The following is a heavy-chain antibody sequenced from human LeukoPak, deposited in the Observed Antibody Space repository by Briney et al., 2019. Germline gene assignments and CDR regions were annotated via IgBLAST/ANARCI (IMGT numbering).Heavy chain of an antibody. Sequence: GGSLRLSCAASGFTVSNYGMHWVRQAPGRGLEWVAAIWYDGSNKYYGDSVKGRFTISRDNSKNTLYLQMNSLRAEDTAAYYCARAGYGDPHFDFWGQGTLVTVSS. J-gene: IGHJ4*02. CDR1: GFTVSNYG. D-gene: IGHD4-17*01. CDR3: ARAGYGDPHFDF. V-gene: IGHV3-33*01. CDR2: IWYDGSNK.